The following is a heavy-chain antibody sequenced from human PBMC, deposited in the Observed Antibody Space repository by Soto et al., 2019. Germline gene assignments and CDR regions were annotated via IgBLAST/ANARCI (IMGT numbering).Heavy chain of an antibody. CDR3: ARFSYVDYFDY. V-gene: IGHV1-69*01. J-gene: IGHJ4*02. Sequence: VKVSCKASGYTFTSYYMHWVRQAPGQGLEWMGGIIPIFGTANYAQKFQGRVTITADESTSTAYMELSSLRSEDTAVYYCARFSYVDYFDYWGQGTLVTVSS. CDR2: IIPIFGTA. CDR1: GYTFTSYY. D-gene: IGHD2-21*01.